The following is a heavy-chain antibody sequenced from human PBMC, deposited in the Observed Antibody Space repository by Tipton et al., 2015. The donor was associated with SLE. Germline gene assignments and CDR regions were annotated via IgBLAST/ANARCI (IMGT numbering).Heavy chain of an antibody. CDR3: ARARVNTVDSGSLYLDL. D-gene: IGHD1-26*01. CDR1: GGSISSGGYY. V-gene: IGHV4-61*02. CDR2: IYNSGST. Sequence: TLSLTCTVSGGSISSGGYYWTWIRQSAGKGLEWIGRIYNSGSTNYNPSLKSRVTMSVDPSKNQFSLKLSSVTAADTAVYYCARARVNTVDSGSLYLDLWGRGTLVTVSS. J-gene: IGHJ2*01.